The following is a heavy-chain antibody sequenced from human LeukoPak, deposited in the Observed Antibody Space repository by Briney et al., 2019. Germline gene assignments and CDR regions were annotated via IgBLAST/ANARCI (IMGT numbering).Heavy chain of an antibody. Sequence: ASVKVSCKASGYTFTSYGISWVRQAPGQGLEWMGWISAYNGNTNYAQKLQGRVTMTTDTSTSTAYMELRSLRSDDTAVYYCARDFRRLGKVPAASWPNWFDPWGQGTLVTVSS. CDR3: ARDFRRLGKVPAASWPNWFDP. V-gene: IGHV1-18*01. CDR2: ISAYNGNT. J-gene: IGHJ5*02. D-gene: IGHD2-2*01. CDR1: GYTFTSYG.